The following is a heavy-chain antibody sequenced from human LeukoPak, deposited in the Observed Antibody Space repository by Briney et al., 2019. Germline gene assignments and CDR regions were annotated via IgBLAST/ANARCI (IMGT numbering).Heavy chain of an antibody. CDR2: ISSNGGTT. J-gene: IGHJ4*02. D-gene: IGHD6-19*01. Sequence: GGSLRLSRAASGFIFSNYGMHWVRQAPGRGLEFVPRISSNGGTTYYADSLKGRFTISRDNSKNTVYLQMASLRPEDMAVYYCARVPFSSGWYDYWGQGTLVTVSS. CDR3: ARVPFSSGWYDY. CDR1: GFIFSNYG. V-gene: IGHV3-64*02.